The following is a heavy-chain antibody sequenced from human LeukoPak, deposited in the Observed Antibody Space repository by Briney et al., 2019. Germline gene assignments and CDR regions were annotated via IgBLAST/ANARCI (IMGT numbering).Heavy chain of an antibody. CDR1: GGSFSGYY. J-gene: IGHJ4*02. CDR3: ARDPTTVTTIFDS. D-gene: IGHD4-17*01. CDR2: INHSGST. V-gene: IGHV4-34*01. Sequence: NPSETLSLTCAVYGGSFSGYYWSWIRQPPGKGLEWTGEINHSGSTNYNPSLKSRVTISVDTSKNQFSLKLSSVTAADTAVYYCARDPTTVTTIFDSWGQGTLVTVSS.